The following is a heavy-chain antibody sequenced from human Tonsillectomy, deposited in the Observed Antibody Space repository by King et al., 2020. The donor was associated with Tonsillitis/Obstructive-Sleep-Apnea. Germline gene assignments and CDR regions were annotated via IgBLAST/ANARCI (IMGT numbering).Heavy chain of an antibody. CDR1: GFTFSSCA. CDR3: AKGFWSDFWSGSYFDY. CDR2: ISGSGGRT. Sequence: VQLVESGGGSVQPGGSLGLSCAASGFTFSSCAMTWVRQAPGKGLEWVSAISGSGGRTYYADSVKGRFTISRDNSKNTLYLQMNSLRAEDTAVYYCAKGFWSDFWSGSYFDYWGQGTLVTVSS. J-gene: IGHJ4*02. V-gene: IGHV3-23*04. D-gene: IGHD3-3*01.